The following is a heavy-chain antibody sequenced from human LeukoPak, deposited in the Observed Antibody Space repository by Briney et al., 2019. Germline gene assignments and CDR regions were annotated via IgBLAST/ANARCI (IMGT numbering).Heavy chain of an antibody. CDR3: ARFGPRGAYYGMDV. CDR2: VNLQGST. CDR1: GGSISNTNW. J-gene: IGHJ6*02. D-gene: IGHD3-16*01. Sequence: PSDTLSLTCGVSGGSISNTNWWTWVRQPPGKGLEWIGEVNLQGSTNYKPSLKSRVAISVDKSENHISLKLTSVTAADTAVYYCARFGPRGAYYGMDVWGQGTTVTVS. V-gene: IGHV4-4*02.